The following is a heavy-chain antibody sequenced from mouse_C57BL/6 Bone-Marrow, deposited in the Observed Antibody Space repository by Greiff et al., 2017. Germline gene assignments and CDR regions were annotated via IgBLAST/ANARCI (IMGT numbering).Heavy chain of an antibody. CDR2: IYPGDGDT. Sequence: VKLQESGPELVKPGASVKISCKASGYAFSSSWMNWVKQRPGKGLEWIGRIYPGDGDTNYNGKFKGKATLTADKSASTAYRQLSSLTSEDSAVYFCGRDWDVGRFAYWGQGTLVTVSA. V-gene: IGHV1-82*01. D-gene: IGHD4-1*01. CDR3: GRDWDVGRFAY. J-gene: IGHJ3*01. CDR1: GYAFSSSW.